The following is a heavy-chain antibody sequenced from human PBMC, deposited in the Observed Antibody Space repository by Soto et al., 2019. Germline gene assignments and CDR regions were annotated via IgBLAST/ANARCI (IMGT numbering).Heavy chain of an antibody. CDR2: IYYSGNT. J-gene: IGHJ3*02. CDR3: ARARSYYDFWSGIDAFDI. V-gene: IGHV4-30-4*01. Sequence: QVQLQESGPVLVKPSQTLSLTCTVSGASISSGDYYWSWIRQPPGVGLEWIGFIYYSGNTFYNPSLKSRATISVDTSNNPFSLKLSSVTAAAPAVYYCARARSYYDFWSGIDAFDIWGQGTMVTVSS. D-gene: IGHD3-3*01. CDR1: GASISSGDYY.